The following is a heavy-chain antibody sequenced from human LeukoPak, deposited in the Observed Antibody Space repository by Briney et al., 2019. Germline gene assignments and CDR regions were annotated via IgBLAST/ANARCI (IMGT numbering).Heavy chain of an antibody. CDR3: ARHGFDAFDI. Sequence: SETLSLTCTVSGGSISSYYWSWLRQPPGKGLEWIGYIYYSGSTNYNPSLKSRVTISVDTSKNQFSLKLSSVTAADTAVYYCARHGFDAFDIWGQGTMVTVSS. V-gene: IGHV4-59*08. CDR1: GGSISSYY. D-gene: IGHD5-12*01. J-gene: IGHJ3*02. CDR2: IYYSGST.